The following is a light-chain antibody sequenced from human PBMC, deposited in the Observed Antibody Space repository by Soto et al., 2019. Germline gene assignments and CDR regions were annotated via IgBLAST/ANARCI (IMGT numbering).Light chain of an antibody. CDR1: TGAVTSAYN. CDR2: STT. V-gene: IGLV7-43*01. J-gene: IGLJ2*01. Sequence: QAVVTQELSLTVSPGGTVTLTCASSTGAVTSAYNPNWFQQKPGQAPRALIYSTTKKNSWTPARFSGSLLGGKAALTLSGVQPEDEADYYCLLYSGGAVVFGGGTKLTVL. CDR3: LLYSGGAVV.